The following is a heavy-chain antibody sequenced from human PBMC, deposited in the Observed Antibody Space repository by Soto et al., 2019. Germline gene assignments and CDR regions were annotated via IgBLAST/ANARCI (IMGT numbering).Heavy chain of an antibody. V-gene: IGHV1-18*01. D-gene: IGHD1-1*01. Sequence: QVHLVQSGAEVKKPGASVKVSCKGSGYAFTTYGITWVRQAPGQGLEWMGWISAHNGNTNYAQKLQGRVTVTRDTSTRKDYMELRSLRSDDTAVYYCARGRYGDYWGQGALVTVSS. CDR2: ISAHNGNT. J-gene: IGHJ4*02. CDR1: GYAFTTYG. CDR3: ARGRYGDY.